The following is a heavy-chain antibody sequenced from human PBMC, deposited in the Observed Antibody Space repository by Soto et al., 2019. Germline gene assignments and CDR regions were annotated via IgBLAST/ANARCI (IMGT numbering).Heavy chain of an antibody. CDR2: INAGNGNT. J-gene: IGHJ5*02. CDR1: GYTFTSYA. Sequence: QVQLVQSGAEEKKPGASVKVYCKASGYTFTSYAMHWVRQAPGQRLEWMGWINAGNGNTKYSQKFQGRVTITRDTSGSTAYMELSSLRSQDTAVYYCARADGPGFVGPWGQGTLVTVSS. D-gene: IGHD2-2*01. CDR3: ARADGPGFVGP. V-gene: IGHV1-3*05.